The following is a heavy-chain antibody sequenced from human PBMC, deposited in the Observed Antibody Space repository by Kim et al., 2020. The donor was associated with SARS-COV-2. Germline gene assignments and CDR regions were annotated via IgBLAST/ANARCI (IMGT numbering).Heavy chain of an antibody. D-gene: IGHD2-2*01. CDR2: VISDGSRT. CDR1: GFTFSTYW. J-gene: IGHJ6*03. CDR3: VRPSNTSCPCYYMDV. V-gene: IGHV3-74*01. Sequence: GGSLRLSCAASGFTFSTYWMYWVLQAPGKGLLWVSRVISDGSRTDYAYSLNGRFTISRDNAKNTLYLQMNSLRAEDTAVYYCVRPSNTSCPCYYMDVWGKGTTVTVSS.